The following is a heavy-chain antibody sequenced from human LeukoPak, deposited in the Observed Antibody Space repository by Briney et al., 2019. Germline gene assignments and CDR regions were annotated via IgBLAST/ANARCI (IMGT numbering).Heavy chain of an antibody. CDR1: GYTFTSYG. Sequence: ASVKVSCKASGYTFTSYGTSWVRQAPGQGLEWMGWISAYNGNTNYAQKLQGRVTMTTDTSTSTAYMELRSLRSDDTAVYYCARDRQYFDWPNWFDPWGQGTLVTVSS. J-gene: IGHJ5*02. CDR2: ISAYNGNT. CDR3: ARDRQYFDWPNWFDP. D-gene: IGHD3-9*01. V-gene: IGHV1-18*01.